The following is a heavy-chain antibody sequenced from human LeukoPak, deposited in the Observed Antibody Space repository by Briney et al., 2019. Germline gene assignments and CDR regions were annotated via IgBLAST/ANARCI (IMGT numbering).Heavy chain of an antibody. J-gene: IGHJ4*02. CDR1: GYTFINHA. CDR3: ARLRFSSSGSNFDY. D-gene: IGHD6-19*01. CDR2: VNPSTGDT. V-gene: IGHV1-8*03. Sequence: ASVKVSCKASGYTFINHALNWVRQATGQGPEWMGRVNPSTGDTTYGQKFQDRISITRDTSRRSSDMELNTLRSEDTAIYYCARLRFSSSGSNFDYWGQGTLVTVSS.